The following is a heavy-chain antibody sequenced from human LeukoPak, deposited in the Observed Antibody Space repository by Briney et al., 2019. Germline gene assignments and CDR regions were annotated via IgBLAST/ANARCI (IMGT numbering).Heavy chain of an antibody. CDR1: GFTVSSNY. V-gene: IGHV3-66*01. D-gene: IGHD3-22*01. CDR3: ARDLVYDSSGYYYYYYGMDV. Sequence: PGGSLRLSCAASGFTVSSNYMSWVRQAPGKGLEWVSVIYSGGSTYYADSVKGRFTISRDNSKNTLYLQMNSLRAEDTAVYYCARDLVYDSSGYYYYYYGMDVWGRGTTVTVSS. CDR2: IYSGGST. J-gene: IGHJ6*02.